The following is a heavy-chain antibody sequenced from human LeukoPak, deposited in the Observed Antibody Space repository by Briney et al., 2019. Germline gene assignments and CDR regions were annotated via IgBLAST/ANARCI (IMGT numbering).Heavy chain of an antibody. CDR1: GYTFTSYA. CDR2: INAGNGNR. V-gene: IGHV1-3*01. J-gene: IGHJ4*02. D-gene: IGHD6-19*01. CDR3: ARATVLPGSGWRMSMDY. Sequence: ASVKVSCKASGYTFTSYAMHWVRQAPGQRLEWMGWINAGNGNRKYSQKFQGRVTITRDTSASTAYMELSSLRSEDTAVYYCARATVLPGSGWRMSMDYWGQGTLVTVSS.